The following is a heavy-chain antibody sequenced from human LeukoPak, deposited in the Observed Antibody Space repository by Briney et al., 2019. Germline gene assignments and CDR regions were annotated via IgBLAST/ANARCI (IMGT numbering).Heavy chain of an antibody. V-gene: IGHV3-53*01. Sequence: GGSLRLSCAASGFTVNNNYMNWVRQAPGKGLEWVSGIHPGDNTYYADSVKGRFTISRDNANSMLYLQMNSLRAEDSAVYYCAKDFVGPDDYWGQGTLVTVSS. CDR3: AKDFVGPDDY. D-gene: IGHD1-26*01. CDR2: IHPGDNT. J-gene: IGHJ4*02. CDR1: GFTVNNNY.